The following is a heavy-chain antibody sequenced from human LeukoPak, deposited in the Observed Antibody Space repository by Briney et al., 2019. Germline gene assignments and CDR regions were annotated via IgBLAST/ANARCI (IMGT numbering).Heavy chain of an antibody. CDR3: ASSAPNVGDAFDI. CDR2: LFSSGTT. J-gene: IGHJ3*02. Sequence: SETLCLTCTVSGGSFSSGDYSWNWIRQPAGQGLEWIGRLFSSGTTNYNPSLKSRVTISGDTSNNQFSLKLTSVTAADTAVYYCASSAPNVGDAFDIWGQGTMVTVSS. V-gene: IGHV4-61*02. CDR1: GGSFSSGDYS.